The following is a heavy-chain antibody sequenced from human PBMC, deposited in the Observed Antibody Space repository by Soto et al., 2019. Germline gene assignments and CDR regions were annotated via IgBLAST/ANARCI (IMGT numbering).Heavy chain of an antibody. CDR2: IYYSGST. D-gene: IGHD6-19*01. V-gene: IGHV4-31*03. CDR1: GGSISSGGYY. CDR3: ATEDSSGWYGWFDP. Sequence: SETLSLTCTVSGGSISSGGYYWSWIRQHPGKGLEWIGYIYYSGSTYYNPSLKSRVTISVDTSKNQFSLKLSSVTAADTAVYYCATEDSSGWYGWFDPWDQGTLVTVSS. J-gene: IGHJ5*02.